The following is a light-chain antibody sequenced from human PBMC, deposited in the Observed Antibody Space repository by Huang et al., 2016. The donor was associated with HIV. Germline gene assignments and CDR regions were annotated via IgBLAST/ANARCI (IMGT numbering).Light chain of an antibody. CDR2: WAS. J-gene: IGKJ1*01. CDR1: QSVLYRSNNKKY. V-gene: IGKV4-1*01. CDR3: QQYDTSPWT. Sequence: DIVMTQSPDSLAVSLGERDTINCKSSQSVLYRSNNKKYLAWYQQKPGQPPKLLIYWASTRECGVPDRFTGSGYGTDFSLTTSSLQAEDVAVYYCQQYDTSPWTFGQGTKVEIK.